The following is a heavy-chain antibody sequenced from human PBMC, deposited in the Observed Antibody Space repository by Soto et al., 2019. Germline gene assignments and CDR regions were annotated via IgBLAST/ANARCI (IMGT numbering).Heavy chain of an antibody. V-gene: IGHV1-3*01. CDR3: ARGEFLSYDDY. D-gene: IGHD3-16*01. CDR1: GYTFTSYA. J-gene: IGHJ4*02. CDR2: INAGNGNT. Sequence: QVQLVQSGAEVKKPGASVKVSCKASGYTFTSYAMHWVRQAPGQRLEWMGWINAGNGNTKYSQKFQGRVTITRDTSASTAYXXXXXLXSEDTAVYYCARGEFLSYDDYWGQGTLVTVSS.